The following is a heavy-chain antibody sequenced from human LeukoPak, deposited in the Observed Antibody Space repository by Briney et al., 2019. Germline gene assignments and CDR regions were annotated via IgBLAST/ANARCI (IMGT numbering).Heavy chain of an antibody. D-gene: IGHD3-22*01. J-gene: IGHJ4*02. CDR2: ISSSSSYI. CDR1: GFTFSSYS. Sequence: GGSLRLSCAASGFTFSSYSMNRVRQAPGKGLEWVSSISSSSSYISYADSVKGRFTISRDNAKNSLFLQMNSLRAEDTAVYYCARVNSPAYYYDSSGYYLNYWGQGTLVTVSS. V-gene: IGHV3-21*01. CDR3: ARVNSPAYYYDSSGYYLNY.